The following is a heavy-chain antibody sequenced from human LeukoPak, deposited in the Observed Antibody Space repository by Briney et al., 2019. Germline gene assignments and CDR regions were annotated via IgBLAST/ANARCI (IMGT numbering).Heavy chain of an antibody. CDR2: IYYTGST. CDR3: ARGPQGVTRPEY. D-gene: IGHD4-17*01. J-gene: IGHJ4*02. V-gene: IGHV4-39*01. CDR1: GGSISSSTYF. Sequence: SETLSLTCTVSGGSISSSTYFWGWIRQPPGKGLEWIGTIYYTGSTYYNPSLKSRVTISVDTSKNPFSLKVRSVTAADTAVYYCARGPQGVTRPEYWGQGTLVTVSS.